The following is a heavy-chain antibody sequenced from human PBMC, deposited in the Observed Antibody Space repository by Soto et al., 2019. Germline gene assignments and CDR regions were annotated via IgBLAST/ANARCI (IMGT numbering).Heavy chain of an antibody. CDR3: AGTGRPVVYYNGMDV. CDR2: IYYSGST. V-gene: IGHV4-31*03. Sequence: SETLSLTCTVSGGSISSGGYYWSWIRQHPGKGLERIGYIYYSGSTYYNPSLKSRVTISVDTSKNQFSLKLSSVTAADTAVYYCAGTGRPVVYYNGMDVWGQGTTVTVSS. J-gene: IGHJ6*02. CDR1: GGSISSGGYY. D-gene: IGHD2-15*01.